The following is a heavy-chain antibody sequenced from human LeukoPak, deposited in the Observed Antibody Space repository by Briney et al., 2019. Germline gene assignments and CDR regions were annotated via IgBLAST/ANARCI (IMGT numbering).Heavy chain of an antibody. V-gene: IGHV4-4*02. Sequence: SETLSLTCAVSGGSISSSNWWSWVRQPPGKGLEWIGEIYHSGSTNYNPSLKSRVTISVDKSKNQFSLKLSSVTAADTAVYYCARGRYCSDGSCYLDYWGQGTLVTVSS. CDR1: GGSISSSNW. CDR3: ARGRYCSDGSCYLDY. D-gene: IGHD2-15*01. CDR2: IYHSGST. J-gene: IGHJ4*02.